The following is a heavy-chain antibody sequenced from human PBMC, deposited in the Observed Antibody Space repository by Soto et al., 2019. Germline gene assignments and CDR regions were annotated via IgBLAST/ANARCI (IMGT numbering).Heavy chain of an antibody. CDR1: GFTFSSYS. V-gene: IGHV3-21*01. D-gene: IGHD6-6*01. J-gene: IGHJ6*02. CDR3: ARDRGSSGYYYYYGMDV. CDR2: ISSSSSYI. Sequence: GGSLRLSCAASGFTFSSYSMNWVRQAPGKGLEWVSSISSSSSYIYYADSVKGRFTISRDNAKNSLYLQMNSLRAEDTAVYYCARDRGSSGYYYYYGMDVWGQGTTVTVSS.